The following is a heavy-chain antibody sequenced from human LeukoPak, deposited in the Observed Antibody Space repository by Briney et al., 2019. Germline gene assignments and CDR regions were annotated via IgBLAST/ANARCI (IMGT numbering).Heavy chain of an antibody. CDR1: GYTFTGYY. CDR2: INPNSGGT. V-gene: IGHV1-2*06. J-gene: IGHJ4*02. D-gene: IGHD3-10*01. CDR3: ARVGYYGSGSYLSY. Sequence: GASVKVSCKASGYTFTGYYMHWVRQAPGQGLEWMGRINPNSGGTNHAQNFQGRVTMTRDTSISTAYMELSRLRSDDTAVYYCARVGYYGSGSYLSYWGQGTLVTVSS.